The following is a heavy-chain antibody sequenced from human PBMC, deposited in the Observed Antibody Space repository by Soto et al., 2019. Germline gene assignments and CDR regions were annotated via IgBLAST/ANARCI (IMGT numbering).Heavy chain of an antibody. Sequence: QVQLVESGGGVVQPGRSLRLSCAASGFTSSRYGMHWVRQAPGKGLEWVAVISYDGSNKYYADSDSVKGRFTISRVSSKNARYLQMNSLRAEDTAVYYCAKDLGEGAMDVWGQGTTVTVSS. J-gene: IGHJ6*02. CDR3: AKDLGEGAMDV. V-gene: IGHV3-30*18. CDR2: ISYDGSNK. D-gene: IGHD7-27*01. CDR1: GFTSSRYG.